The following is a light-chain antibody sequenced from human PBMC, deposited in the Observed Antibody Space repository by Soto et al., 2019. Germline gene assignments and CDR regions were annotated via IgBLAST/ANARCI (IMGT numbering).Light chain of an antibody. CDR2: DAS. V-gene: IGKV1-39*01. Sequence: DIQTTQSPSSLSASVGDRVTITCRASQSINNNLHWYQQKPGKAPKFLIYDASSLQSGVPSRFSGSGSGTDFTLTISSLQREDFATYYCQQGYRLPLTFGGGTKVDIK. J-gene: IGKJ4*01. CDR1: QSINNN. CDR3: QQGYRLPLT.